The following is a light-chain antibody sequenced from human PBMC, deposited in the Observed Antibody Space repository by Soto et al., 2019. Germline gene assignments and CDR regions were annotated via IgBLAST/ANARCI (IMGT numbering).Light chain of an antibody. Sequence: QSALTQPASVSGSPGQSITISCTGTSSDVGGYNYVSWYQQHPGKAPKLMIYEVSNRPSGVSNRFSGSKSGNTASLTISGLQTEDEADYYCSSYTSSNTLVVFGGVTNLTVL. J-gene: IGLJ2*01. CDR1: SSDVGGYNY. CDR2: EVS. V-gene: IGLV2-14*01. CDR3: SSYTSSNTLVV.